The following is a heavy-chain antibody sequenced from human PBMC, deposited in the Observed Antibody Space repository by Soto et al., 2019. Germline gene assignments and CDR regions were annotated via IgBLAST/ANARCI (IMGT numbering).Heavy chain of an antibody. D-gene: IGHD6-13*01. CDR2: ISYDGSNK. V-gene: IGHV3-30-3*01. Sequence: PGGSLRLSCAASGFTFSSYAMHWVRQAPGKGLEWVAVISYDGSNKYYAESVKGRFTISRDNSKNTLYLQMNSLRAEDTAVYYCASSPQSEGIALHGPFDYWGQGTLVTVSS. J-gene: IGHJ4*02. CDR1: GFTFSSYA. CDR3: ASSPQSEGIALHGPFDY.